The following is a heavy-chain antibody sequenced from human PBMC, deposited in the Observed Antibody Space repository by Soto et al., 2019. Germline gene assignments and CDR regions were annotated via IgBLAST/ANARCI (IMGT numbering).Heavy chain of an antibody. J-gene: IGHJ4*02. V-gene: IGHV1-69*13. D-gene: IGHD3-22*01. CDR3: ARGDYYDSSGYYSPRDY. CDR2: IIPIFGTA. Sequence: SLKVSCKASGGTFSSYAISWVRQAPGQGLEWMGGIIPIFGTANYAQKFQGRVTITADESTSTAYMELSSLRSEDTAVYYGARGDYYDSSGYYSPRDYWGQGTLVSVAS. CDR1: GGTFSSYA.